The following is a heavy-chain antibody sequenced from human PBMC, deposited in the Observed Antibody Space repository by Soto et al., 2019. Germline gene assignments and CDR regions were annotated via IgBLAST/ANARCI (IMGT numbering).Heavy chain of an antibody. Sequence: QITLKESGPTVVKPTQTLTLTCTFSGFSLSTGGVGVGWIRQPPGKALEWLALTYWDDERRYSPSLKSRLTTTTDTSKNQVVLTVTTVDPVDTATYYCAHSKVTTTSDWFDPWGPGTLVTVSS. CDR2: TYWDDER. V-gene: IGHV2-5*02. D-gene: IGHD4-17*01. J-gene: IGHJ5*02. CDR1: GFSLSTGGVG. CDR3: AHSKVTTTSDWFDP.